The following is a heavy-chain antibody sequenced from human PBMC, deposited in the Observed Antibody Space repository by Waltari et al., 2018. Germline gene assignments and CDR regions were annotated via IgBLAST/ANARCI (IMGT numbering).Heavy chain of an antibody. D-gene: IGHD3-22*01. CDR2: ISYDGSNK. CDR1: GFTFSSYG. CDR3: AKGDYYDSSGIDY. Sequence: QVQLVESGGGVVQPGRSLRLSCAASGFTFSSYGMHWVRQAPGKGLEWVAVISYDGSNKYYADSVEGRFTISRDNSKNTLYLQMNSLRAEDTAVYYCAKGDYYDSSGIDYWDQGTLVTVSS. V-gene: IGHV3-30*18. J-gene: IGHJ4*02.